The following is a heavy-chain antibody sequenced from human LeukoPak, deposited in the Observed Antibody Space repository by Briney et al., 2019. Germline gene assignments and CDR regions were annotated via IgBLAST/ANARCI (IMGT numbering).Heavy chain of an antibody. CDR2: IYYSGSS. Sequence: SETLSLTCTVSGGSISSYYWSWIRQPPGKGLEWIGYIYYSGSSNYNPSLKSRVTISVDTSKNQFSLKLSSVTAADTAVYYCARPSWSEGGMDVWGQGTTVTVSS. J-gene: IGHJ6*02. V-gene: IGHV4-59*08. CDR3: ARPSWSEGGMDV. CDR1: GGSISSYY.